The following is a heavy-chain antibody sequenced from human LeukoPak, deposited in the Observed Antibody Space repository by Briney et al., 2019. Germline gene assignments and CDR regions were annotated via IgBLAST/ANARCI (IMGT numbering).Heavy chain of an antibody. CDR1: GFTFSTYA. CDR2: ISGSGGTP. D-gene: IGHD3-16*01. V-gene: IGHV3-23*01. Sequence: PGGSLRLSCAASGFTFSTYAMNWVRQAPGKGLEWVSTISGSGGTPHYADSVKGRFTISRDNSKNTLHLQMNSLRAEDTAVYYCAKGGDLITYFDYWGERTLLTVSS. J-gene: IGHJ4*02. CDR3: AKGGDLITYFDY.